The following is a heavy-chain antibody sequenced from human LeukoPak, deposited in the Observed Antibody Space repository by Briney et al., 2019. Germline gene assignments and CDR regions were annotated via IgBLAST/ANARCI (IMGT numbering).Heavy chain of an antibody. D-gene: IGHD3-3*01. Sequence: PGGSLRLSCAPSGFTFSSYAMHWVPQAPGKGLEWGSVISYDGSNKHYPDSVKGRFTISRDNSKNTLYLQMNSLRAEDTAVYYCARDWGRAFYDFWSAWGQGTLVTVSS. V-gene: IGHV3-30*01. J-gene: IGHJ5*02. CDR2: ISYDGSNK. CDR3: ARDWGRAFYDFWSA. CDR1: GFTFSSYA.